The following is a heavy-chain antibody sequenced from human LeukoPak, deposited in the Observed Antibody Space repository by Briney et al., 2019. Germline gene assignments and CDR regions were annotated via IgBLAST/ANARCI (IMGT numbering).Heavy chain of an antibody. Sequence: GGSLRLSCAASGFTFSSYWMSWVRQAPGKGLEWVANIKQDGSEKYYVDSVKGRFTISRDNAKNSLYLQMNSLRAEDTAVYYCARYMGITIFGVVIGSYYFDYWGQGTLATVSS. CDR1: GFTFSSYW. J-gene: IGHJ4*02. CDR3: ARYMGITIFGVVIGSYYFDY. CDR2: IKQDGSEK. V-gene: IGHV3-7*01. D-gene: IGHD3-3*01.